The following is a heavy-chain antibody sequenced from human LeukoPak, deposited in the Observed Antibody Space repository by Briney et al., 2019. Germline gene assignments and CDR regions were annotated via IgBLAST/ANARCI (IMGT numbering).Heavy chain of an antibody. V-gene: IGHV3-23*01. CDR1: GLTFSSYA. CDR2: ISSSGGTT. J-gene: IGHJ5*02. D-gene: IGHD2-2*01. CDR3: ARDKRGYCSSTSCYDDPNWFDP. Sequence: GGSLRLSCAASGLTFSSYAINWVRQAPGKGLEWVSAISSSGGTTYYADSVKGRFTISRDNSKNTLYLQMNSLRAEDTAVYYCARDKRGYCSSTSCYDDPNWFDPWGQGTLVTVSS.